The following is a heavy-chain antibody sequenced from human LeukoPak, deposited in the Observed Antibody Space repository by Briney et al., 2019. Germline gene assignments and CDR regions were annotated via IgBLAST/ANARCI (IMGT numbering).Heavy chain of an antibody. CDR1: GGSFSDYY. V-gene: IGHV4-34*01. Sequence: SETLSLTCAVYGGSFSDYYWSWIRQPPGKGLEWIGEINHSGSTNYNPSLKSRVTVSVDTSKNQFSLKPRSVTAADTAIYYCASRLRDSSGYYSGFDYWGQGTLVTVSS. CDR2: INHSGST. D-gene: IGHD3-22*01. J-gene: IGHJ4*02. CDR3: ASRLRDSSGYYSGFDY.